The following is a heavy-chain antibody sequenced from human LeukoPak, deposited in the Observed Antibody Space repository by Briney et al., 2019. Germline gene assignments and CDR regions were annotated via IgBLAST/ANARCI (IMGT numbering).Heavy chain of an antibody. Sequence: GESLKISCKGSGYSFTSYWIGWVRQMPGKGLEWMGIIYPGDSDTRYSPSFQGQVTISADKSTSTAYLQWSSLKASDTAMYYCARQDIPYGSGSLFLDYWGQGTLVTVSS. CDR2: IYPGDSDT. CDR1: GYSFTSYW. CDR3: ARQDIPYGSGSLFLDY. D-gene: IGHD3-10*01. J-gene: IGHJ4*02. V-gene: IGHV5-51*01.